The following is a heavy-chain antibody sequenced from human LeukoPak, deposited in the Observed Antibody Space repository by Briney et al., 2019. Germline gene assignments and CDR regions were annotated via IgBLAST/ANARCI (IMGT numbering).Heavy chain of an antibody. CDR3: ARVVGKYVVAATSNWFDP. CDR1: GGYISSYY. D-gene: IGHD2-15*01. V-gene: IGHV4-4*07. J-gene: IGHJ5*02. CDR2: IYTSGST. Sequence: SETLSLTCTVSGGYISSYYWSWIRQPAGKGLERIGRIYTSGSTNYNPSLKSRVTMSVDTSKNQFSLKLSSVTAADTAVYYCARVVGKYVVAATSNWFDPWGQGTLVTVSS.